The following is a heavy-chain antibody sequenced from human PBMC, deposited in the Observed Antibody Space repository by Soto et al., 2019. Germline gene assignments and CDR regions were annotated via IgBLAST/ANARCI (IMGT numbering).Heavy chain of an antibody. J-gene: IGHJ4*02. Sequence: GGSLRLSCEASGFTFSSYAMTWVRQAPGKGLEWVSGISGSGDSTYYADSVKGRFTISRDDFKNRLFLQMDSLRAEDTALYYCARDWGSDYGGLLDSWGQGTLVTVSS. V-gene: IGHV3-23*01. CDR1: GFTFSSYA. CDR2: ISGSGDST. D-gene: IGHD4-17*01. CDR3: ARDWGSDYGGLLDS.